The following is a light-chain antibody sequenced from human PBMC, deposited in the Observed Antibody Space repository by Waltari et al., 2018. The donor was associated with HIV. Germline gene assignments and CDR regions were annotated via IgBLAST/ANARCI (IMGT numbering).Light chain of an antibody. V-gene: IGKV3-15*01. CDR2: GAS. Sequence: IVLTHSPVTLSVSLGQRATLSCRASQCIAPNLAWYQQRPGQGPRLLIYGASTRATGIPARFTGSGSGTDFTLTISILQSEDSAVYYCQQYHDWPPWTFGQGTKVEIK. CDR3: QQYHDWPPWT. J-gene: IGKJ1*01. CDR1: QCIAPN.